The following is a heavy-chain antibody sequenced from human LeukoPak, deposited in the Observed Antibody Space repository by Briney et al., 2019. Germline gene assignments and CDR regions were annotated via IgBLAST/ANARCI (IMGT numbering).Heavy chain of an antibody. CDR1: GFTFSNYG. Sequence: GGSLRLSCAASGFTFSNYGMHWVRQAPGKGLEWVALVWYDGSNKYYTDSVKGRLTISRDNSKDTLLLQMNSLRAEDTAVYYCAREGPRGNSQFDYWGQGTLVTVST. CDR3: AREGPRGNSQFDY. D-gene: IGHD2/OR15-2a*01. V-gene: IGHV3-33*01. J-gene: IGHJ4*02. CDR2: VWYDGSNK.